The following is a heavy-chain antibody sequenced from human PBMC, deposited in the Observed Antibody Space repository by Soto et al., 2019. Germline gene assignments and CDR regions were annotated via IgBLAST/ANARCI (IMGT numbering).Heavy chain of an antibody. CDR2: LGLIPRHT. CDR3: AAYADGPYRPPYDY. CDR1: GSTFTSSV. J-gene: IGHJ4*02. Sequence: GGSLRLSCAASGSTFTSSVMAWVRRPPGRGLEWISSLGLIPRHTFYADSVKGRFTISRDNSSTTLYLQMTGLTFDDTAVYYCAAYADGPYRPPYDYWGQGTQVTVSS. D-gene: IGHD3-16*02. V-gene: IGHV3-23*01.